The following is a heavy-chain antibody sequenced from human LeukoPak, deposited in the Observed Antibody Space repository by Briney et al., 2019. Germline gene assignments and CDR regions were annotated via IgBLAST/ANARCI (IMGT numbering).Heavy chain of an antibody. J-gene: IGHJ4*02. CDR1: GFTVTTYA. CDR2: IKGGGGDP. V-gene: IGHV3-23*01. D-gene: IGHD2-21*02. CDR3: AQGGHDFNPFYC. Sequence: GGSLRLSCAASGFTVTTYAMGWVRQAPGEGLEWVSSIKGGGGDPFYADSVRGRFTISRDKSKNTLYLQLNSLRVEDTAVYFCAQGGHDFNPFYCWGQGTLVTVSS.